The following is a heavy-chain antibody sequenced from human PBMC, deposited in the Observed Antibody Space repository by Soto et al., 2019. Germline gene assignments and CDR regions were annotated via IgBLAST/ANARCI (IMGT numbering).Heavy chain of an antibody. CDR3: ATSYSSSRYNWFDP. CDR1: GYTFTSYD. CDR2: MNPNSGNT. V-gene: IGHV1-8*01. J-gene: IGHJ5*02. Sequence: GASVKVSCKASGYTFTSYDINWVRQATGQGLEWMGWMNPNSGNTGYAQKFQGRVTMTRNTSISTAYMELSSLRSEDTAVYYCATSYSSSRYNWFDPWGQGTLVTVSS. D-gene: IGHD6-13*01.